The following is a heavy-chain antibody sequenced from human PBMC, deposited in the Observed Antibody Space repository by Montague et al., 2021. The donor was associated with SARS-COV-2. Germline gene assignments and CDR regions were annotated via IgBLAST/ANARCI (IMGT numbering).Heavy chain of an antibody. CDR1: GGSISSNNYY. Sequence: SETLSLTCTVSGGSISSNNYYWDWIRQPPGKGLEWIGSIYDSGSTYYNPSLKSRVTISVDTSKNHFSLKLNCVTAADTAVYYCARRGRKLLPVATTIGGFDIWGQGTMVTVSS. CDR3: ARRGRKLLPVATTIGGFDI. CDR2: IYDSGST. V-gene: IGHV4-39*02. D-gene: IGHD5-12*01. J-gene: IGHJ3*02.